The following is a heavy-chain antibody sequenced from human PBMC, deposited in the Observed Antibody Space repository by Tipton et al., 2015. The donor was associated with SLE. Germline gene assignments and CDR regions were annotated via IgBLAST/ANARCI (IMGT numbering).Heavy chain of an antibody. CDR1: GFTFSSYA. Sequence: SLRLSCAASGFTFSSYAMHWVRQAPGKGLEWVAVISYDGSNKYYADSVKGRFTISRDNSKNTLYLQMNSLRAEDTAVYYCARDRRDDYYFDYWGQGTLVTVSS. CDR2: ISYDGSNK. CDR3: ARDRRDDYYFDY. V-gene: IGHV3-30-3*01. D-gene: IGHD5-24*01. J-gene: IGHJ4*02.